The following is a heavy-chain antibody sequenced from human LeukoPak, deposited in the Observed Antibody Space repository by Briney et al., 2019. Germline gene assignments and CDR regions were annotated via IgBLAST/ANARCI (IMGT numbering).Heavy chain of an antibody. V-gene: IGHV3-23*01. CDR3: AKVPYYYGSGSPDY. D-gene: IGHD3-10*01. Sequence: GGSLRLSCAASGFTFSSDGMSWVRQAPGKGLEWVSAISGSGGSTYYADSVKGRFTISRDNSKNTLYLQMNSLRAEDTAVYYCAKVPYYYGSGSPDYWGQGTLVTVSS. CDR2: ISGSGGST. J-gene: IGHJ4*02. CDR1: GFTFSSDG.